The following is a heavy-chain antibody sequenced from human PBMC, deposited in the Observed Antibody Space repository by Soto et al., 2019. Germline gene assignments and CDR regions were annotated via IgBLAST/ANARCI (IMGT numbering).Heavy chain of an antibody. Sequence: PSETLSLTCTVSGGSISSGDYYWSWIRQPPGKGLEWIGYIYYSGSTYYNPSLKSRVTISVDTSKNQFSLKLSSVTAADTAVYYWAREVPAAIWVTDYWGQGTLVTVSS. J-gene: IGHJ4*02. CDR2: IYYSGST. CDR3: AREVPAAIWVTDY. V-gene: IGHV4-30-4*01. CDR1: GGSISSGDYY. D-gene: IGHD2-2*02.